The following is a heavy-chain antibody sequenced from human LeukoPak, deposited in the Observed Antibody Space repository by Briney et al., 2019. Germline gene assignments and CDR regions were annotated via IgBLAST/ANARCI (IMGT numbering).Heavy chain of an antibody. CDR1: GFNFGDYA. V-gene: IGHV3-49*04. D-gene: IGHD2-15*01. CDR2: IRSKAYGGTT. Sequence: GGSLRLSCTASGFNFGDYAMNWVRQAPGKGLEWVGFIRSKAYGGTTEYAASVKGRFTISRDDSKSIAYLQMNSLKTEDTAVYYCTRDTRYCSGGSCYSAFYYFDYWGQGTLVTVSS. J-gene: IGHJ4*02. CDR3: TRDTRYCSGGSCYSAFYYFDY.